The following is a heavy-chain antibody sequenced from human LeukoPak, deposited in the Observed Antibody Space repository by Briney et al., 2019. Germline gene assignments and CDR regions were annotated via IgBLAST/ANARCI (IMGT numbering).Heavy chain of an antibody. CDR1: GGSISSYY. J-gene: IGHJ4*02. CDR3: ARVNSIAAHFDY. V-gene: IGHV4-59*01. Sequence: SETLSLTCTVSGGSISSYYWSWIRQPPGKGLEWIGYIYYSGSTNYNPSLKSRVTISVDTSKNQFSLKLSSVTAADTAVYYCARVNSIAAHFDYWGQGTLVTGSS. D-gene: IGHD6-13*01. CDR2: IYYSGST.